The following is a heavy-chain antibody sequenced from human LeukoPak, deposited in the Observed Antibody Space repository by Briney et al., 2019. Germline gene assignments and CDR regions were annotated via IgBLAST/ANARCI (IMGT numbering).Heavy chain of an antibody. V-gene: IGHV3-23*01. CDR1: GFTFSSYA. CDR3: AKVRTGHYFDY. CDR2: IGTSGGST. Sequence: GGSLRLSCAASGFTFSSYAMSWVRQAPGKGLQWVSSIGTSGGSTYYADSVKGRFTISRDNSKNTLYLQMNSLRAEDTAVYYCAKVRTGHYFDYWGQGTLVTVSS. J-gene: IGHJ4*02. D-gene: IGHD3/OR15-3a*01.